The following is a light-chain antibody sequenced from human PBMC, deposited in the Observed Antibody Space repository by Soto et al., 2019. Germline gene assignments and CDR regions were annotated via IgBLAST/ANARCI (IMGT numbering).Light chain of an antibody. CDR2: AAS. J-gene: IGKJ3*01. Sequence: IQLTQSPSSLSASVGDRVTITCRASQAISSYLAWYQQKPEKAPKLLIYAASTLQSGVPSRFSGSGSGTDFTLTISSLQAEDFATYYCQQLNSYPLTFGPGTKVDIK. CDR1: QAISSY. CDR3: QQLNSYPLT. V-gene: IGKV1-9*01.